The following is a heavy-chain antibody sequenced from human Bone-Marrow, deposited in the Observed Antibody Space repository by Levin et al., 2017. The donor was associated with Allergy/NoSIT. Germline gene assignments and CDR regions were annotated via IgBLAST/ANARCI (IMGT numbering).Heavy chain of an antibody. Sequence: SGPTLVKPTQTLTLTCTVSGFSLTTDGVGVGWIRQPPGKALEWLALVYWDDEKIYSPSLRHRLTVTRDTSKDEVVLTMTNMDPVDTVTYYCARRTTVRGLLANYWYFDFWGRGTLVTVSS. J-gene: IGHJ2*01. CDR2: VYWDDEK. D-gene: IGHD3-10*01. CDR1: GFSLTTDGVG. CDR3: ARRTTVRGLLANYWYFDF. V-gene: IGHV2-5*02.